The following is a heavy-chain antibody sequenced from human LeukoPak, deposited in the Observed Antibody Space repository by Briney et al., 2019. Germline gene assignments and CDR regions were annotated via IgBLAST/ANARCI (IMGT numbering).Heavy chain of an antibody. CDR1: GGSISRYY. D-gene: IGHD3-22*01. V-gene: IGHV4-59*08. J-gene: IGHJ4*02. CDR3: VRIHGSSGYYYFDY. Sequence: SETLSLTCTVSGGSISRYYWSWIRQPPGKGLEWIGYIYYSGSTNYNPSLKSRVTISVDTSKNQFSLKLSSVTAADTAVYYCVRIHGSSGYYYFDYWGQGTLVTVSS. CDR2: IYYSGST.